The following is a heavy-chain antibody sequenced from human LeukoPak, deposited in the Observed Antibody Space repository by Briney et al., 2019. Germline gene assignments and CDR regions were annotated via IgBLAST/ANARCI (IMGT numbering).Heavy chain of an antibody. CDR2: IKQDGSQK. V-gene: IGHV3-7*01. D-gene: IGHD6-25*01. J-gene: IGHJ4*02. CDR3: ARGGGGSDY. Sequence: GGSLRLSCAASGFTFTSYAMHWVRQAPGKGLEWVANIKQDGSQKYYVDSVKGRFTISRDSAQNSLYLQMSSLRAEDTAVYYCARGGGGSDYWGQGTLVIVSS. CDR1: GFTFTSYA.